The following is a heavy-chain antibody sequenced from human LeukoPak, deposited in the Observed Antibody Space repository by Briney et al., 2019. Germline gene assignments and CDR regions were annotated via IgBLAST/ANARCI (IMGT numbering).Heavy chain of an antibody. D-gene: IGHD6-19*01. J-gene: IGHJ4*02. CDR2: ISGSGGSA. V-gene: IGHV3-23*01. CDR1: GFTSSSYA. Sequence: GGSLRLSCAASGFTSSSYAMSWVRQAPGKGLEWVSAISGSGGSAYYADSVKGRFTISRDNSKNTLYLQMNSLRAEDTAVYYCAKDVEAEAVAGLFDYWGQGTLVTVSS. CDR3: AKDVEAEAVAGLFDY.